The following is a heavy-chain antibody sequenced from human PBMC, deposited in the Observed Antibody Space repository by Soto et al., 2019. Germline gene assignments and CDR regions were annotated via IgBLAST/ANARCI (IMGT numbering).Heavy chain of an antibody. CDR3: ARDRIEVGGDWYFGL. V-gene: IGHV3-53*01. D-gene: IGHD6-19*01. Sequence: EVPLVESGGGLIQPGGSLRLSCAASGFTVSSNYMSWVRQAPGKGLEWVSVIDSGGSTYYADSVKGRFTISRDNSKNTLYRQINSLSAEDTAVYYCARDRIEVGGDWYFGLCGRGTLVTVS. CDR1: GFTVSSNY. CDR2: IDSGGST. J-gene: IGHJ2*01.